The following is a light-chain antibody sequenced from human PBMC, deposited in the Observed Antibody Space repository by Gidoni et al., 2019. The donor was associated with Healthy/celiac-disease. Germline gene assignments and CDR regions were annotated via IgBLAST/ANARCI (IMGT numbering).Light chain of an antibody. Sequence: DIVMTQSPDSLAVSLGERATINCKSSQSVLYSSNNKNYLAWYQQKPGQPPKLLIYWASTRESGVPDPFSGSGSGTDFTLSISSLQAEDVAVYYCQQYYSTPSFGGGTKVEIK. CDR1: QSVLYSSNNKNY. CDR2: WAS. J-gene: IGKJ4*01. CDR3: QQYYSTPS. V-gene: IGKV4-1*01.